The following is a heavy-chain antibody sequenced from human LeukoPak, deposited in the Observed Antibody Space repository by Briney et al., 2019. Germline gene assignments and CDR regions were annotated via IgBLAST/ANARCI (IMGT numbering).Heavy chain of an antibody. D-gene: IGHD4-17*01. Sequence: PGRSLRLSCAASGFTFSSYGMHWVRQAPGKGLEWVAVISYDGSNKYYADSVKGRFTISRDNSKNTLYLQMNSLRAEDTAVYYCAKDSRPPFTVTTVYDAFDIWGQGTMVTVSS. V-gene: IGHV3-30*18. CDR2: ISYDGSNK. CDR1: GFTFSSYG. J-gene: IGHJ3*02. CDR3: AKDSRPPFTVTTVYDAFDI.